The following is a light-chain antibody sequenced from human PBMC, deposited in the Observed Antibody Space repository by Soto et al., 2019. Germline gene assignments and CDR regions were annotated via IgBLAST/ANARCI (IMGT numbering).Light chain of an antibody. V-gene: IGKV1-6*01. Sequence: AIPLTQSPSSLYASVGDRVTITCRTSQGIRSALGWYQQKPGKVPKLLIYAASTLQSGVPSRFSGSGSGTDFTLTSSSLQPEDFATYYCLLDYSYFWAFGQGTKVEIK. CDR2: AAS. J-gene: IGKJ1*01. CDR3: LLDYSYFWA. CDR1: QGIRSA.